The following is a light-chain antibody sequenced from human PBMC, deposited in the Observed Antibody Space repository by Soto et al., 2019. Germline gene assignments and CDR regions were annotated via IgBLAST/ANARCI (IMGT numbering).Light chain of an antibody. Sequence: SYELPQPLSVSVALGQTARITCGGNNIGSKNVHWYQLNPGQAPVLVIDRDTNRPSGIPERFSGSNSGNTATLAISRAQAGDDADYFCQVWDSSTVVFGGGTKLTVL. CDR1: NIGSKN. CDR2: RDT. J-gene: IGLJ2*01. V-gene: IGLV3-9*01. CDR3: QVWDSSTVV.